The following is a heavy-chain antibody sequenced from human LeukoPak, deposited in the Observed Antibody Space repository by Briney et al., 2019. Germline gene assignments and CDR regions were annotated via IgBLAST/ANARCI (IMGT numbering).Heavy chain of an antibody. V-gene: IGHV4-38-2*01. J-gene: IGHJ6*04. Sequence: PSETLSLTCAVSGYSISSGYYWGWIRQPPGKGLEWIGSIYHSGSTYCNPSLKSRVTISIDTSKNQFSLRLSSVTAADTAVYYCAADIYYYYAMDVWGKGTTVTVSS. CDR2: IYHSGST. CDR3: AADIYYYYAMDV. CDR1: GYSISSGYY.